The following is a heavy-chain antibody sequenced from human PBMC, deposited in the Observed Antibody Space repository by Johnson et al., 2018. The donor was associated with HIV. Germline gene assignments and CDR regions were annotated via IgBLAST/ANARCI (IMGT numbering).Heavy chain of an antibody. D-gene: IGHD3-10*01. J-gene: IGHJ3*02. CDR1: GFTFSDYY. CDR2: ISNSGGTI. CDR3: ARWSGDTFDI. V-gene: IGHV3-11*04. Sequence: QVQLVESGGVVVQPGGSLRLSCLASGFTFSDYYMSWIRQAPGKGLAWVSYISNSGGTIYSADSVQGRFTISRDNSKNTLYLQMNSLRAEDTAVFYCARWSGDTFDIWGQGTMVTVSS.